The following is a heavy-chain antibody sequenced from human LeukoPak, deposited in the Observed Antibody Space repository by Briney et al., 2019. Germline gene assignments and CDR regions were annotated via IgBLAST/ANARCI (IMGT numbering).Heavy chain of an antibody. CDR1: GYTFTSYA. CDR2: INAGNGNT. V-gene: IGHV1-3*01. Sequence: GASVKVSCKASGYTFTSYAMHWVRQAPGQRLEWMGWINAGNGNTKYSQKFQGRVTITRDTSASTAYMELSSLRSEDTAVYYCARVVVVPAATGGFDPWGQGTLVTVSS. CDR3: ARVVVVPAATGGFDP. J-gene: IGHJ5*02. D-gene: IGHD2-2*01.